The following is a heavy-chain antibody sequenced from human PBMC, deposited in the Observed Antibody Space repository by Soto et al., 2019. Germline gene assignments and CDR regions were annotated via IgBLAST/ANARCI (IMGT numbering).Heavy chain of an antibody. V-gene: IGHV4-4*02. Sequence: QVQLQESGPGLVKPSGTLSLTCAVSGGSVSSSNWWSWVRQSPGKGLEWMGEIYHSGSAHYNPSLKSRATISLDKSKNQFSLRLTSVTAADTAVYYCARVPGVVVSADDAFDIWGPGTMVIVSS. CDR1: GGSVSSSNW. CDR2: IYHSGSA. J-gene: IGHJ3*02. CDR3: ARVPGVVVSADDAFDI. D-gene: IGHD2-21*02.